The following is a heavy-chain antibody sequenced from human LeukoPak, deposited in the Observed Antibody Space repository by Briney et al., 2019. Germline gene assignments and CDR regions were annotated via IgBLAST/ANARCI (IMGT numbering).Heavy chain of an antibody. V-gene: IGHV3-30-3*01. CDR1: GFTFSSYA. D-gene: IGHD6-6*01. CDR3: ARTGEQLVGYYYYYYYGMDV. CDR2: ISYDGSNK. J-gene: IGHJ6*02. Sequence: PGRSLRLSCAASGFTFSSYAMHWVRQAPGKGLEWVAVISYDGSNKYYADSVKGRFTISRDNSKNTPYLQMNSLRAEDTAVYYCARTGEQLVGYYYYYYYGMDVWGQGTTVTVSS.